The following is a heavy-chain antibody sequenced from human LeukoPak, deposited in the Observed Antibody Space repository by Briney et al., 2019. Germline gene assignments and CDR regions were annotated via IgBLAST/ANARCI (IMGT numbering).Heavy chain of an antibody. CDR3: AKKNLESGNWFDP. Sequence: GGSLRLSCAASGFTFSSHAMSWVRQAPGKGLEWVSAISGSGGSTYYADSVKGRFTISRDNSKDTLYLQMNSLRAEDTAVYYCAKKNLESGNWFDPWGQGTLVTVSS. J-gene: IGHJ5*02. V-gene: IGHV3-23*01. CDR1: GFTFSSHA. D-gene: IGHD3-10*01. CDR2: ISGSGGST.